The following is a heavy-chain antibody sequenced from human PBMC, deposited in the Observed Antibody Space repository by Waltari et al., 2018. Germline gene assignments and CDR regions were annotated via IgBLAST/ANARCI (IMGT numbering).Heavy chain of an antibody. D-gene: IGHD3-22*01. CDR1: GFPFSSYA. V-gene: IGHV3-23*01. Sequence: ELQLLESGGGLVQSGGSLRPSCAASGFPFSSYAMSWGRQAPGKGLEWVSGIRNSGDSTDYADSVQGRFTISRDNSKNTLYLYMNSLRAEDTAVYYCARLYYTADYWGQGTLVTVSS. CDR2: IRNSGDST. CDR3: ARLYYTADY. J-gene: IGHJ4*02.